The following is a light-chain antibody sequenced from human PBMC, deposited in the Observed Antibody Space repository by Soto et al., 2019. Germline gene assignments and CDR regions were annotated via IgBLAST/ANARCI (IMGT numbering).Light chain of an antibody. CDR1: RRVDIN. J-gene: IGKJ4*02. CDR3: QQYKNWPRT. Sequence: ELVLTQAPAALSVSPGDRVTLSCWASRRVDINFAWYQQKRGQAPRLLICHAFTRANDMAIWCRGRGSGREFTLTISSLQSEDFAVYYCQQYKNWPRTFGRGTKVDIK. V-gene: IGKV3-15*01. CDR2: HAF.